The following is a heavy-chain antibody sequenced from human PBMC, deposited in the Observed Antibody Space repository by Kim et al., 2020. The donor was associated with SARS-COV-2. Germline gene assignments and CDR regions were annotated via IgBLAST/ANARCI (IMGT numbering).Heavy chain of an antibody. V-gene: IGHV4-34*01. CDR3: ARGVYCSSTSCYSYFDY. J-gene: IGHJ4*02. Sequence: SETLSLTCAVYGGSFSGYYWSWIRQPPGKGLEWIGEINHSGSTNYNPSLKSRVTISVDTSKNQFSLKLSSVTAADTAVYYCARGVYCSSTSCYSYFDYWGQGTLVTVSS. CDR1: GGSFSGYY. CDR2: INHSGST. D-gene: IGHD2-2*01.